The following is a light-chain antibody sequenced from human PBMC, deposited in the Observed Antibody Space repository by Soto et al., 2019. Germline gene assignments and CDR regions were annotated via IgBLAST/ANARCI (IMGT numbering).Light chain of an antibody. CDR3: QHYRTS. Sequence: EMVLTQSPGTLSLSPGERATLSCRASQSVSSSYLAWYQQKPGQAPRQLIYGASSRATGIPDMFSGSGSGTDVTLTITRLEPDDFAAYYCQHYRTSFGGGTRVEIK. CDR1: QSVSSSY. V-gene: IGKV3-20*01. J-gene: IGKJ4*01. CDR2: GAS.